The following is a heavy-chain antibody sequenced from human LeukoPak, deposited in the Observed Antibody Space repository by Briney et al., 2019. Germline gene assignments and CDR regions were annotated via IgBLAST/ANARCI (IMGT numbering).Heavy chain of an antibody. CDR3: ARVNNWNDGIDY. J-gene: IGHJ4*02. Sequence: SETLSLTCTVSGGSISSYYWSWIRQPPGKGLEWIGYIYYSGSTNYNPSLKSRVTISVDTSKNQFSLKLSSVTAADTAVYYCARVNNWNDGIDYWGQGTLITVSS. V-gene: IGHV4-59*01. CDR2: IYYSGST. CDR1: GGSISSYY. D-gene: IGHD1-20*01.